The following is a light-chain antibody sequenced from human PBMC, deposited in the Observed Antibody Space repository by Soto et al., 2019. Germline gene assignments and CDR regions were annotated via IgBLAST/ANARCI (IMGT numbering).Light chain of an antibody. CDR3: QQYKSYSPRT. Sequence: DIQMTQSPSTLSASVGDRVTITCRASQSISSWLAWYQQKPGKAPDLLISDASRLESGVPSRFSGGGSGTEFTLTISDLQPYDFATYYCQQYKSYSPRTFGQGTKVDIK. J-gene: IGKJ1*01. CDR1: QSISSW. CDR2: DAS. V-gene: IGKV1-5*01.